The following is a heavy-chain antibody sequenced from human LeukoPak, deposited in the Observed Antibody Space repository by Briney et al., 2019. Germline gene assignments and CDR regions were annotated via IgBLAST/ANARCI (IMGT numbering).Heavy chain of an antibody. V-gene: IGHV3-7*01. CDR1: GFAFSNSW. Sequence: GGSLRLSCAVSGFAFSNSWMTWVRQAPGKGLEWVANISQGGSTKNYVDSVKGRFTISRDDAKNSLYLQMSSLRAEDTAVYYCARLDSSGYLSDYWGQGTLVTVSS. J-gene: IGHJ4*02. D-gene: IGHD3-22*01. CDR3: ARLDSSGYLSDY. CDR2: ISQGGSTK.